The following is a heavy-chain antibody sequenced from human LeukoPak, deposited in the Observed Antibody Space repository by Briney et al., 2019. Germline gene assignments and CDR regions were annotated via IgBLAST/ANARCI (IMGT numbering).Heavy chain of an antibody. CDR2: IYYSGST. D-gene: IGHD3-22*01. CDR1: GGSISSSSYY. V-gene: IGHV4-39*07. J-gene: IGHJ6*03. CDR3: ARAPSHHGYDSSGYYYYYYYYMDV. Sequence: SETLSLTCTVSGGSISSSSYYWGWIRQPPGKGLEWIGSIYYSGSTYYNPSLKSRVTISVDTSKNQFSLKLSSVTAADTAVYYCARAPSHHGYDSSGYYYYYYYYMDVWGKGTTVTISS.